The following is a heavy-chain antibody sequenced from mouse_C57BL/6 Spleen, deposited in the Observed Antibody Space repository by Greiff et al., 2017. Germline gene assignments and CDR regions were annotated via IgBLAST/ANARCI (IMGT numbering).Heavy chain of an antibody. V-gene: IGHV1-80*01. J-gene: IGHJ3*01. CDR3: AKDYGVATGGFAY. CDR1: GYAFSSYG. D-gene: IGHD1-1*01. CDR2: IYPGDGDT. Sequence: VQLQQSGAELVKPGASVKISCKASGYAFSSYGMNWVKQRPGTGLEWIGQIYPGDGDTNYNGKFKGKATLTADKSSSTAYMQLSSLTSEDSAVYFCAKDYGVATGGFAYWGQGTLVTVSA.